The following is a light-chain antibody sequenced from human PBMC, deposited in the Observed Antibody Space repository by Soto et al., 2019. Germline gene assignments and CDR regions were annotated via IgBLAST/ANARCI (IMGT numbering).Light chain of an antibody. J-gene: IGKJ1*01. CDR2: DAS. CDR1: QSISSW. CDR3: QQYNSYSPT. V-gene: IGKV1-5*01. Sequence: DIQMTQSPSTLSASVGDRVTITCRASQSISSWLAWYQQKPGKAPKLLIYDASSLESGVPSRFSGSGSGTEFTLTISGLQPGDSATYYCQQYNSYSPTFGQGTKV.